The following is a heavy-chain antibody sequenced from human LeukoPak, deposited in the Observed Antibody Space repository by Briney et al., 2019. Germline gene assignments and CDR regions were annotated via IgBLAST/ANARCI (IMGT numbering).Heavy chain of an antibody. V-gene: IGHV3-23*01. D-gene: IGHD5-18*01. CDR2: ISGSGGST. CDR3: AKSPWDTAMADPFDY. CDR1: GFTFSSYA. Sequence: GGSLRLSCAASGFTFSSYAMSWVRQAPGKGLERVSAISGSGGSTYYAGSVKGRFTISRDNSKNTLYLQMNSLRAEDTAVYYCAKSPWDTAMADPFDYWGQGTLVTVSS. J-gene: IGHJ4*02.